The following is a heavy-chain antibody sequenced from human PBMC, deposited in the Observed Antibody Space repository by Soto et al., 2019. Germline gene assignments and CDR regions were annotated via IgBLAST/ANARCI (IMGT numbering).Heavy chain of an antibody. CDR2: IYPGDSDT. J-gene: IGHJ3*02. CDR1: GYSFTSYC. Sequence: PGESLKISCKGSGYSFTSYCIGWVRQMPGKGLEWMGIIYPGDSDTRYSPSFQGQVTISADKSISTAYLQWSSLKASDTAMYYCARPFLNYYDSSGYYFDAFDIWGQGTMVTVSS. D-gene: IGHD3-22*01. V-gene: IGHV5-51*01. CDR3: ARPFLNYYDSSGYYFDAFDI.